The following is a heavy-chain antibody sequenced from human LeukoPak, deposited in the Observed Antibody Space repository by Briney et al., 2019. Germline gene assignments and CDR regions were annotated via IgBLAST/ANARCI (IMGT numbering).Heavy chain of an antibody. CDR1: GYTFTSYD. V-gene: IGHV1-8*01. D-gene: IGHD6-13*01. CDR3: AKGDVAAAGTLGFDY. J-gene: IGHJ4*02. CDR2: MNPNSGTT. Sequence: ASVRVSCKASGYTFTSYDFNWVRQAPGQGPEWIGWMNPNSGTTGYAQKFQGRVTMTRDTSISTAYMDLSSLRSEDTAVYYCAKGDVAAAGTLGFDYWGQGTLVTVSS.